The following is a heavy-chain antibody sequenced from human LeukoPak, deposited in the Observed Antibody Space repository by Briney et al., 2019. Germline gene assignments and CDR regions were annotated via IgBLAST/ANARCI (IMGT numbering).Heavy chain of an antibody. CDR2: IYYSGST. V-gene: IGHV4-39*07. J-gene: IGHJ2*01. Sequence: NTSETLSLTCTVSGGSISSSSYYWGWIRQPPGKGLEWIGSIYYSGSTYYNPSLKSRVTISVDTSKNQFSLKLSSVTAADTAVYYCARGFRLAAGTSPKRTNWYFDLWGRGTLVTVSS. CDR3: ARGFRLAAGTSPKRTNWYFDL. CDR1: GGSISSSSYY. D-gene: IGHD6-13*01.